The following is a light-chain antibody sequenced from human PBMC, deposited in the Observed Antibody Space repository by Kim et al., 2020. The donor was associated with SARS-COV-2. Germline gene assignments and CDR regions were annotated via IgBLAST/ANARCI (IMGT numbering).Light chain of an antibody. Sequence: DIQMTQPPSTLSASVGDRVTITCRASQSISSWLAWYQQKPGKAPKLLIYKASSLESGVPSRFSGSGSGTEFTLTISSLQPDDFATYYCQQYNSYLLTLGGGTKVDIK. CDR3: QQYNSYLLT. CDR2: KAS. J-gene: IGKJ4*01. CDR1: QSISSW. V-gene: IGKV1-5*03.